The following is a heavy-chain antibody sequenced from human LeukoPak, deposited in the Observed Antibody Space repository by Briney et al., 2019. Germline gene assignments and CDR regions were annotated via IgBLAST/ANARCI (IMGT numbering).Heavy chain of an antibody. J-gene: IGHJ4*02. V-gene: IGHV4-30-4*01. Sequence: PSETLSLTCTVSGGSISSGDYYWSWIRQPPGKGLEWIGYIYYSGSTYYNPSLKSRVTISVDTSKNQFSLKLSSVTAADTAVYYCARVVDVGDSSGYYLPAHFDYWGQGTLVTVSS. CDR3: ARVVDVGDSSGYYLPAHFDY. CDR1: GGSISSGDYY. D-gene: IGHD3-22*01. CDR2: IYYSGST.